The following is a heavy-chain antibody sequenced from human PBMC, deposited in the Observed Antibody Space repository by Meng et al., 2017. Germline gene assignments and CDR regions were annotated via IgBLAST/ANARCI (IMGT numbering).Heavy chain of an antibody. CDR2: INPKSGDT. J-gene: IGHJ4*02. D-gene: IGHD6-25*01. Sequence: QVSLVQSGDRRKKPGAVLKVSCKPPGYHFPDYNITWVRGAPGKGLEWMGRINPKSGDTHYAQKFQARVTMTGDTSISTAYMELSGLRSDDTAMYYCARDEDISAAGKLFGDYWGQGTLVTVSS. V-gene: IGHV1-2*06. CDR3: ARDEDISAAGKLFGDY. CDR1: GYHFPDYN.